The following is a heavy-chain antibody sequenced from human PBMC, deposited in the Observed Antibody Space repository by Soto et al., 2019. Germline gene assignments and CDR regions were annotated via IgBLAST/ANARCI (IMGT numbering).Heavy chain of an antibody. D-gene: IGHD2-2*01. CDR2: IIPILGIA. CDR1: GGTFSSYT. CDR3: ARVDEGYCSSTSCAHFDY. V-gene: IGHV1-69*02. J-gene: IGHJ4*02. Sequence: QVQLVQSGAEVKKPGSSVKVSCKASGGTFSSYTISWVRQAPGQGLEWMGRIIPILGIANYAQKFQGRVTITADXXTXTXXMELSRLRSEDPAVYYCARVDEGYCSSTSCAHFDYWGQGTLVTVSS.